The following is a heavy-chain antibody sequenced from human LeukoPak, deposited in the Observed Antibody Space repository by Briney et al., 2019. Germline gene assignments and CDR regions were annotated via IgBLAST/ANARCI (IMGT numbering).Heavy chain of an antibody. D-gene: IGHD1-26*01. CDR2: ISSSSSYI. J-gene: IGHJ4*02. CDR3: VIGRMGATLPADY. V-gene: IGHV3-21*01. CDR1: GFTFSSYS. Sequence: GGSLRLSRAASGFTFSSYSMNWVRQAPGKGLEWVSSISSSSSYIYYADSVKGRFTISRDNAKNSLYLQMNSLRAEDTAVYYCVIGRMGATLPADYWGQGTLVTVSS.